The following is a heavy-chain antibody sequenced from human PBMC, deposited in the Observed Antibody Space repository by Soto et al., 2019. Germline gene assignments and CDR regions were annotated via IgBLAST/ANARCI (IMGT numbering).Heavy chain of an antibody. CDR1: GFTFSSYG. V-gene: IGHV3-33*01. D-gene: IGHD2-15*01. CDR2: IWYDGSNK. Sequence: GGSLRLSCAASGFTFSSYGMHWVRQAPGKGLEWVAVIWYDGSNKYYADSVKGRFTISRDNSKNTLYLQMNSLRAEDTAVYYCARDVAKAYLDYWGQGTLVTVSS. J-gene: IGHJ4*02. CDR3: ARDVAKAYLDY.